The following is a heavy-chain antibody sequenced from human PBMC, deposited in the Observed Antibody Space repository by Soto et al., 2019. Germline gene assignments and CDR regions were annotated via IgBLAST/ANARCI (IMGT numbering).Heavy chain of an antibody. CDR1: GGTFNTYI. CDR3: ATVETPVGGPPASPTPQAFVV. J-gene: IGHJ3*01. V-gene: IGHV1-69*01. CDR2: IIPSFGTA. Sequence: QVQLVQSGAEVKKPGSSVKVSCKASGGTFNTYIITWVRQAPGQGLEWMGGIIPSFGTANYAPKFRGRVTITADDSTNTVYMEVSSLRSEDTAVYFCATVETPVGGPPASPTPQAFVVWGQGTEVTVSS. D-gene: IGHD2-21*02.